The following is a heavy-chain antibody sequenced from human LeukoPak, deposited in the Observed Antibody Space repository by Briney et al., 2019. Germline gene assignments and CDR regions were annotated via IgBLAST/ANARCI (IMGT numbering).Heavy chain of an antibody. CDR3: TTVSRRYFDWLFLFDY. D-gene: IGHD3-9*01. J-gene: IGHJ4*02. V-gene: IGHV3-15*01. CDR1: GFTFSNAW. CDR2: IKSKTDGGTT. Sequence: PGRSLRLSCAASGFTFSNAWMSWVRQAPGKGLEWVGRIKSKTDGGTTDYAAPVKGRFTISRDDSKNTLYLQMNSLKTEDTAVYYRTTVSRRYFDWLFLFDYWGQGTLVTVSS.